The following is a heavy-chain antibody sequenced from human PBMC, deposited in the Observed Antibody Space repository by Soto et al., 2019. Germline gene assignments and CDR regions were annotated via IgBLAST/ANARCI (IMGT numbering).Heavy chain of an antibody. V-gene: IGHV3-53*02. CDR3: ATHPSSLK. J-gene: IGHJ4*02. CDR2: IFSGGST. Sequence: EVQLVETGGGLVQPGGSLRLSCAASGFTVFNNYMSWVRQAPGEGLEWVSVIFSGGSTSYADSVKGRCTVSRDSSKNTLYLQMNSLRAVDTAVYYCATHPSSLKWGQGTLVTVSP. CDR1: GFTVFNNY.